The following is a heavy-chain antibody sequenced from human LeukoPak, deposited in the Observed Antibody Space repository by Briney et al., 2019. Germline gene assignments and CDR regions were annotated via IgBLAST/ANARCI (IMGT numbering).Heavy chain of an antibody. D-gene: IGHD4-23*01. V-gene: IGHV1-69*13. CDR2: IIPIFGTA. CDR3: ARGWLAETTVVTPYNY. J-gene: IGHJ4*02. Sequence: SVKVSCKASGGTFISYAINWVRQAPGQGLEWMGGIIPIFGTAKYAEKFQDRVTITAVESMSTVYMELSSLRSEDTAVYYCARGWLAETTVVTPYNYWGQGTLVTVSS. CDR1: GGTFISYA.